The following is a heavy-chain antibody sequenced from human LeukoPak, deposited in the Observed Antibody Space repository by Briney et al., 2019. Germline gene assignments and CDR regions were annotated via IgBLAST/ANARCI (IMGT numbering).Heavy chain of an antibody. CDR1: RYTFTSYD. D-gene: IGHD6-13*01. V-gene: IGHV1-8*01. CDR2: MNPNSGNT. CDR3: ARGGPIAAAGTDY. Sequence: ASVKVSCTASRYTFTSYDINWVRQATGQGLEWMGWMNPNSGNTGYAQKFQGRVTITRNTSISTAYMELSSLRSEDAAVYYCARGGPIAAAGTDYWGQGTLVTVSS. J-gene: IGHJ4*02.